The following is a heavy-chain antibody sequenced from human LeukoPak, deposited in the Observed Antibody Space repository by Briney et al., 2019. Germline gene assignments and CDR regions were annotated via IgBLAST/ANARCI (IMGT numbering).Heavy chain of an antibody. V-gene: IGHV4-59*08. D-gene: IGHD3-22*01. J-gene: IGHJ6*04. CDR2: IYYSGST. Sequence: PLETLSLTCTVSGGSISTYYWSWIRQPPGKGLEWIGYIYYSGSTNYNPSLKSRVTISVDTSKNQFSLKVSSVSAADTAVYYCARTYYYDSRTDFYYGMDVWGEGTTVTVSS. CDR1: GGSISTYY. CDR3: ARTYYYDSRTDFYYGMDV.